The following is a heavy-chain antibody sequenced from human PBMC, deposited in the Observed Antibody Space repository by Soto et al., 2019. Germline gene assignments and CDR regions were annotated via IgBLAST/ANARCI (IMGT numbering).Heavy chain of an antibody. CDR2: ISGSSRTI. D-gene: IGHD5-12*01. V-gene: IGHV3-48*02. CDR3: ARTFSWRRAPFDY. J-gene: IGHJ4*02. Sequence: EVQLVESGGGFIQPGGSLRLSCAASGFIFNTYSMNWVRQAPGKGLEWVSYISGSSRTIFYADSVRGRFTISRDNANNSTYLQMISLRDEDTAVYYCARTFSWRRAPFDYWCQGTLVTVSS. CDR1: GFIFNTYS.